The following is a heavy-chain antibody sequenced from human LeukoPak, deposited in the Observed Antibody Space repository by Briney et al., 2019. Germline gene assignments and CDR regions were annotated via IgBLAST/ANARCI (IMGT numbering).Heavy chain of an antibody. J-gene: IGHJ4*02. CDR1: GYTFTAYY. Sequence: ASVKVSCKASGYTFTAYYMHWVRQAPGQGLECMGWINPSSGGTNYAQNFQGRVTMTRDTSISTAYMELSRLRSDDTAVCYCASDLWGVGPSLVGYYFDHWGQGTRVTVSS. CDR2: INPSSGGT. V-gene: IGHV1-2*02. D-gene: IGHD1-26*01. CDR3: ASDLWGVGPSLVGYYFDH.